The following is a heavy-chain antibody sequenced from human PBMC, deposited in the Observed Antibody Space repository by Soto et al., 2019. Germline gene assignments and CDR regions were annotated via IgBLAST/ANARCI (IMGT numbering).Heavy chain of an antibody. Sequence: SGPTLVHPTQTLRLTCTFSGFSLSSSGMRGSWIRQPPGKALEWLARIDWDDDKYYSTSLRTRLTISKDTSKNQVVLTMTNMDPVDTAAYYCAKTGTDGSWFDPWGQGTLVTVSS. CDR3: AKTGTDGSWFDP. CDR2: IDWDDDK. D-gene: IGHD1-1*01. J-gene: IGHJ5*02. CDR1: GFSLSSSGMR. V-gene: IGHV2-70*04.